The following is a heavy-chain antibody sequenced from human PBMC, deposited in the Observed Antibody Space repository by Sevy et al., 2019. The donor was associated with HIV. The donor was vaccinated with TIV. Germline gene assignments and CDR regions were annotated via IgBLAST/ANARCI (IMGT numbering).Heavy chain of an antibody. D-gene: IGHD3-10*01. CDR3: TTRPYGSIIDY. Sequence: GGSLRLSCGGSGFNISSASMNWVRQAPGRGLEWVGSIKAKIDGETTDYGAPVKGRFIISRDDSRKTVYVQLNSVKSEDTAMYFCTTRPYGSIIDYWGQGTLVTVSS. V-gene: IGHV3-15*07. J-gene: IGHJ4*02. CDR1: GFNISSAS. CDR2: IKAKIDGETT.